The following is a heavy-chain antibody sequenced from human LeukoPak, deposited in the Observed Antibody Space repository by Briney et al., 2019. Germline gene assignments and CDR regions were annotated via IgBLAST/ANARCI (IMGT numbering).Heavy chain of an antibody. D-gene: IGHD3-16*02. V-gene: IGHV1-2*02. Sequence: GASVTVSCKASGYTFTGYYMHWVRQAPGQGLEWMGWINPNNGGTNYAQKCQGRVTMTSDTSISTAYMELSRLRSDDTAVYYCSRLSRNFDYWGRGTLVTVSS. J-gene: IGHJ4*02. CDR2: INPNNGGT. CDR1: GYTFTGYY. CDR3: SRLSRNFDY.